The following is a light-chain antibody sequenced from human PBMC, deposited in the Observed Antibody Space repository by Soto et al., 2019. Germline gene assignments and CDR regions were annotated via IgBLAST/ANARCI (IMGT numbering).Light chain of an antibody. CDR1: QTVGNY. V-gene: IGKV3-11*01. Sequence: EIVLTQSPATLSLSPGERATLSCRASQTVGNYLAWYQQKPGQVPRLLIYNASNRATGVPVRFSGSGSGTEFTLAISSLEPEDFAVYYCQQRGNWPLPWTGGQGAKVEI. CDR3: QQRGNWPLPWT. CDR2: NAS. J-gene: IGKJ1*01.